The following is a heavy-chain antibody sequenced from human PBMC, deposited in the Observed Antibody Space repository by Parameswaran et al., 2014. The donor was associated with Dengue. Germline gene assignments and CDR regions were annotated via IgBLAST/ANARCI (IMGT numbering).Heavy chain of an antibody. Sequence: VRQMPGKGLEWVSTIRGTGIGTYYADSVKGRFTVSRDNSKTTLFLQMSRLRAEDTAIYYCAKEAAVAGAFDFWGQGTLVTVSS. V-gene: IGHV3-23*01. D-gene: IGHD6-19*01. CDR3: AKEAAVAGAFDF. J-gene: IGHJ4*02. CDR2: IRGTGIGT.